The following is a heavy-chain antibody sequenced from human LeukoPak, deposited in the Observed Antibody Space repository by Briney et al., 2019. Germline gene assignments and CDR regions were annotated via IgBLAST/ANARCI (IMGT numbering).Heavy chain of an antibody. V-gene: IGHV3-11*05. J-gene: IGHJ5*02. CDR1: GFTFSNYY. CDR2: IRSGGTLT. CDR3: ARGAGPLFDP. Sequence: GGSLRPSCAASGFTFSNYYMSWIRQAPGEGLEWFSYIRSGGTLTHYADSVKGRFTISRDNAKNSLYLQMNSLRAEETVVYYCARGAGPLFDPWGQGTLVTVSS.